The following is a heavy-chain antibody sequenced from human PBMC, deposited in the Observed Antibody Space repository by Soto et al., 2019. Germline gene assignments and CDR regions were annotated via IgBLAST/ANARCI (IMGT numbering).Heavy chain of an antibody. CDR3: ARGVWFGELLSPYGMDV. CDR2: IIPIFGTA. J-gene: IGHJ6*02. Sequence: GASVKVSCKASGGTFSSYAISWVRQAPGQGLEWMGGIIPIFGTANYAQKFQGRVTITADKSTSTAYMELSSLRSEDTAVYYCARGVWFGELLSPYGMDVWGQGTTVTVS. CDR1: GGTFSSYA. D-gene: IGHD3-10*01. V-gene: IGHV1-69*06.